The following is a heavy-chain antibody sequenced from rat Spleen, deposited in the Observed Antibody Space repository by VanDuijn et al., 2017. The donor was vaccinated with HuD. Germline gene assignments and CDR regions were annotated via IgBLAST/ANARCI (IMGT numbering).Heavy chain of an antibody. Sequence: EVQLVESGGGLVQPGRSLKLSCAASGFTFSNFDMAWVRQAPTKGLEWVASIGPSGVTYYRDSVKGRFTVSRENAKSTLYFLMDSLRSEDTATYYCVRQDTSGYSNWFTYWGQGTLVTVSS. CDR1: GFTFSNFD. V-gene: IGHV5-25*01. CDR2: IGPSGVT. D-gene: IGHD4-3*01. CDR3: VRQDTSGYSNWFTY. J-gene: IGHJ3*01.